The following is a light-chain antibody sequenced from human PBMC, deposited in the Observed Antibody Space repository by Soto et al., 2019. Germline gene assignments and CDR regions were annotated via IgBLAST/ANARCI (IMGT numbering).Light chain of an antibody. CDR1: QSVSNN. CDR3: QQYSSWPFT. CDR2: GAS. J-gene: IGKJ3*01. V-gene: IGKV3-15*01. Sequence: DIVLTQSPATLSVFPGENATLSCGASQSVSNNLAWYHQKPGQAPRPLIYGASTRATGVPARFSGSGSGTEFILTIVSLQSEDSAIYYCQQYSSWPFTFGPGTKVAIE.